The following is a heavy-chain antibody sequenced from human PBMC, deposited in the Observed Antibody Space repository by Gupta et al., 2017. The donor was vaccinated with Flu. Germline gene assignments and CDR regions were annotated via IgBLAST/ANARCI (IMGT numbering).Heavy chain of an antibody. CDR1: GFTFSSYG. CDR2: ISYDGSNK. V-gene: IGHV3-30*18. D-gene: IGHD3-22*01. CDR3: AKDPNYYDSSGYYYFDY. Sequence: QVQLVESGGGVVQPGRSLRLSCAASGFTFSSYGMPWVRQAPGKGLEWVAVISYDGSNKYYADSVKGRFTISRDNSKNTLYLQMNSLRAEDTAVHYCAKDPNYYDSSGYYYFDYWGQGTLVTVSS. J-gene: IGHJ4*02.